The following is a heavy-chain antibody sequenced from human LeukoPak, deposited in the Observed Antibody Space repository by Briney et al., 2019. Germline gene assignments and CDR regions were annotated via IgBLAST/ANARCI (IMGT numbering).Heavy chain of an antibody. CDR3: AKDRVVPAAIPDY. CDR2: IRYDGSNK. J-gene: IGHJ4*02. CDR1: GFTFSSYG. Sequence: GGSLRLSCAASGFTFSSYGMYWVRQAPGKGLEWVAFIRYDGSNKYYADSVKGRFTISRDNSKNTLYLQMNSLRAEDTAVYYCAKDRVVPAAIPDYWGQGTLVTVSS. V-gene: IGHV3-30*02. D-gene: IGHD2-2*02.